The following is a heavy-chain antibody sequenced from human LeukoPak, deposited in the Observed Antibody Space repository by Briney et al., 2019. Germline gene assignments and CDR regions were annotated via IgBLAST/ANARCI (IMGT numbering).Heavy chain of an antibody. Sequence: GGSLRLSCAASGFTFNSYAMSWVRQAPGKGLEWVSIISGGGGSTSYADSVKGRFTISRDNSKNTLYLQMNSLRAEDTAVYYCACGPSGDWGQGTLVTVSS. CDR2: ISGGGGST. V-gene: IGHV3-23*01. J-gene: IGHJ4*02. CDR1: GFTFNSYA. CDR3: ACGPSGD. D-gene: IGHD1-14*01.